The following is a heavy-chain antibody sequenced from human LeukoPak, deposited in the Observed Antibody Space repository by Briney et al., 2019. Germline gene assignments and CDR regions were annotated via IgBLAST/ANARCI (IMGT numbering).Heavy chain of an antibody. CDR3: ARNWNILGDVNWFDP. V-gene: IGHV4-59*12. J-gene: IGHJ5*02. D-gene: IGHD1-1*01. CDR2: VYYGGST. CDR1: GGSMRTYN. Sequence: SETLSLTCTVSGGSMRTYNYNWIRQSPGKGLEWIGNVYYGGSTKYNPSLKSRATISIDTSKSQFSLKQSSVTAADTAMYCARNWNILGDVNWFDPWGQGTLVTVSS.